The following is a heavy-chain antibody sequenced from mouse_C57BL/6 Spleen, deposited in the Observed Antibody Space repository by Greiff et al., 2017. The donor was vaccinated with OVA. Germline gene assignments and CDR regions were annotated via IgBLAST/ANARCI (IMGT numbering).Heavy chain of an antibody. J-gene: IGHJ4*01. V-gene: IGHV1-76*01. CDR3: ARLIEVLPYAIDY. Sequence: VQLQQSGAELVRPGASVKLSCKASGYTFTDYYINWVKQRPGQGLEWIARIYPGSGNTYYNEKFKGKVTLTAENSNNTAYMQLSSLTSEVSAVYFWARLIEVLPYAIDYWGQGTSVTVSS. CDR2: IYPGSGNT. CDR1: GYTFTDYY.